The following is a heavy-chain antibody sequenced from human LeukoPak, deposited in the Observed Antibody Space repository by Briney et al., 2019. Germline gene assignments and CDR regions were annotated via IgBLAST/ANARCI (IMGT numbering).Heavy chain of an antibody. D-gene: IGHD3-3*01. CDR1: GYTFTSYG. Sequence: ASVKVSCKASGYTFTSYGISWVRQAPGQGLEWMGWISAYNGNTNYAQKLQGRVTMTTDTSTSTAYMELRSLRSDDTAVYYCASAITRDDAFDIWGQGTMATVSS. V-gene: IGHV1-18*01. CDR3: ASAITRDDAFDI. J-gene: IGHJ3*02. CDR2: ISAYNGNT.